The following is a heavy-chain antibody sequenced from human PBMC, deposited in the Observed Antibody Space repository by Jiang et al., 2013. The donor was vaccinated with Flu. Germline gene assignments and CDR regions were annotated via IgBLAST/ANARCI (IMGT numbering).Heavy chain of an antibody. CDR3: ARLGGGIDY. Sequence: GAEVKKPGASVKVSCKASGYTFTGDHMHWVRQAPGQGLEWMGIINPSGGSTNYAQKFQGRVTMTRDRSTSTVYMELTRLRSDDSAVYYCARLGGGIDYWGQGTLITVSS. CDR1: GYTFTGDH. J-gene: IGHJ4*02. CDR2: INPSGGST. V-gene: IGHV1-46*01. D-gene: IGHD3-16*01.